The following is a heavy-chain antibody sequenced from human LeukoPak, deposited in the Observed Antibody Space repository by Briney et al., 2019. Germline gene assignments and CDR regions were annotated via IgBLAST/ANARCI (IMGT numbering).Heavy chain of an antibody. D-gene: IGHD3-22*01. V-gene: IGHV3-11*04. Sequence: GGSLRLSCAASGLTFSDYYMTWIRQAPGKGLEWVSSISGSGTTTYSADFVRGRFTVSRDNAKNSVFLYMNSLRAEDTAVYYCAIQITMIVVVPYFDYWGQGTLVTVPS. CDR3: AIQITMIVVVPYFDY. J-gene: IGHJ4*02. CDR2: ISGSGTTT. CDR1: GLTFSDYY.